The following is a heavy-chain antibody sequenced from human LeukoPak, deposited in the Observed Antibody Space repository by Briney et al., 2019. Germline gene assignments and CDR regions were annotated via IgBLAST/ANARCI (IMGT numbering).Heavy chain of an antibody. CDR1: GLTFTSYG. CDR2: ISSSSSYI. Sequence: AGGTLRLSCVASGLTFTSYGMSWVRQAPGKGLEWVSSISSSSSYIYYADSVKGRFTISRDNAKNSLYLQMNSLRAEDTAVYYCARDPLGYYYMDVWGKGTTVTVSS. J-gene: IGHJ6*03. V-gene: IGHV3-21*01. CDR3: ARDPLGYYYMDV.